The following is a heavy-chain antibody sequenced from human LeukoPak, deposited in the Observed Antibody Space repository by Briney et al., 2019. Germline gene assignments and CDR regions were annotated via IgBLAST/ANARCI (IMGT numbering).Heavy chain of an antibody. J-gene: IGHJ4*02. CDR2: ISWNNGSI. CDR1: GFPFDDYA. Sequence: GGSLRLSCAASGFPFDDYAMHWVRQAPGKGLEWVSGISWNNGSIGYADSVKGRFTLSKDNAKISLYLQMNSLRAEDTALYYCAKTGGYYDSSGYYEPHPFEYWGQGTLVTVSS. CDR3: AKTGGYYDSSGYYEPHPFEY. D-gene: IGHD3-22*01. V-gene: IGHV3-9*01.